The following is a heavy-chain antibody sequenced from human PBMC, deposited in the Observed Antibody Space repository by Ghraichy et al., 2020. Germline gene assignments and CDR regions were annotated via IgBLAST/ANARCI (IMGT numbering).Heavy chain of an antibody. CDR3: AKGVIAALLSSYYFDY. Sequence: GESLNISCAASGFIFNNFAMNWVRQAPGKGLEWVAGISGSGGSTSYADSVKGRFTISRLNSKSTLYLQINTLRAEDTAVYYCAKGVIAALLSSYYFDYWGQGALVTVSS. D-gene: IGHD6-6*01. J-gene: IGHJ4*02. CDR2: ISGSGGST. CDR1: GFIFNNFA. V-gene: IGHV3-23*01.